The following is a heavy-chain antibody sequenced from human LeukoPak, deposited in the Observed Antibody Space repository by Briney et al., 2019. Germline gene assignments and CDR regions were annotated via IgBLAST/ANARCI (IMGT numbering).Heavy chain of an antibody. V-gene: IGHV3-33*01. Sequence: GGSLRLSCAASGFTFSSYGMHWVRQAPGKGLEWVAVIWYDGSNKYYADSVKGRFTISRDNSKNTLYLQMNSLRAEDTAVYYCARESLDDYSDYYYYMDVWGKGTTVTVSS. D-gene: IGHD4-11*01. CDR3: ARESLDDYSDYYYYMDV. CDR1: GFTFSSYG. J-gene: IGHJ6*03. CDR2: IWYDGSNK.